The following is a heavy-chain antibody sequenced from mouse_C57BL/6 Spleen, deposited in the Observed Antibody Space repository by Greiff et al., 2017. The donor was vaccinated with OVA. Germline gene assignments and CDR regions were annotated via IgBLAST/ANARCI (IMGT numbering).Heavy chain of an antibody. CDR1: GYTFTSYW. Sequence: VKLQQPGAELVRPGSSVKLSCKASGYTFTSYWMHWVKQRPIQGLEWIGNIDPSDSETHYNQKFKDKATLTVDKSSSTAYMQLSSLTSEDSAVYYCARGEDYDDGQDFDYWGQGTTLTVSS. V-gene: IGHV1-52*01. CDR3: ARGEDYDDGQDFDY. D-gene: IGHD2-4*01. CDR2: IDPSDSET. J-gene: IGHJ2*01.